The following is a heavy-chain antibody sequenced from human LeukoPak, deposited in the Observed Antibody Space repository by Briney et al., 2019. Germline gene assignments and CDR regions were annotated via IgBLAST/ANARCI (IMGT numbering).Heavy chain of an antibody. CDR2: ISGSGGSI. CDR1: GFTFSSYA. CDR3: AKTKQLVEAEFDY. D-gene: IGHD6-6*01. V-gene: IGHV3-23*01. Sequence: GGSLRLSCAASGFTFSSYAMSWVRQAPGKGLEWVSAISGSGGSIYYADSVKGRFTISRDNSKNTLYLQMNSLRAEDTAVYYCAKTKQLVEAEFDYWGQGTLVTVSS. J-gene: IGHJ4*02.